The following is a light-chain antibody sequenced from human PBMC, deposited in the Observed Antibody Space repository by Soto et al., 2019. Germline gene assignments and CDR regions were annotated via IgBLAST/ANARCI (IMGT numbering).Light chain of an antibody. Sequence: EIVLTQSPGSLSLSPGERAALSCRASQSVTNDYVAWYQQKFGQAPRLLIYGASRRATGIPDRFSGIGSGTDFTLTISRLEPEDFAVYFCQQYGNSPRTFGQGTKVDIK. CDR3: QQYGNSPRT. J-gene: IGKJ2*01. CDR1: QSVTNDY. CDR2: GAS. V-gene: IGKV3-20*01.